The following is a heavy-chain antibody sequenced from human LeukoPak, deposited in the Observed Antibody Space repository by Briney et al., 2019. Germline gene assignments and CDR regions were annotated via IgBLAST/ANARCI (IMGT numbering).Heavy chain of an antibody. CDR2: INPNSGGT. CDR3: ACSGSSWYYFDY. CDR1: GYTFTGYY. Sequence: ASVKVSCKASGYTFTGYYMHWVRQAPGQGLEWMGWINPNSGGTNYAQKFQGRVTMTRDTSISTAYMELSRLRSDDTRVYYCACSGSSWYYFDYWGQGTLVTVSS. V-gene: IGHV1-2*02. J-gene: IGHJ4*02. D-gene: IGHD6-13*01.